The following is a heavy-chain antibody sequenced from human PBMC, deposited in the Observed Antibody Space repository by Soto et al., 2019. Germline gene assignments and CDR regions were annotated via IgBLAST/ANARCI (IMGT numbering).Heavy chain of an antibody. J-gene: IGHJ4*02. Sequence: QAHLVESGGDLVKPGGSLRLSCAASGFTFSDYYMSWIRQAPGKGLEWISYISSSGNIVYYADSVEGRFTISRDNAQNSLYLQMNNLRAEDTAVYYCARDSRVYYGSGSSVAGWGQGTLVTVSS. CDR1: GFTFSDYY. CDR2: ISSSGNIV. D-gene: IGHD3-10*01. CDR3: ARDSRVYYGSGSSVAG. V-gene: IGHV3-11*01.